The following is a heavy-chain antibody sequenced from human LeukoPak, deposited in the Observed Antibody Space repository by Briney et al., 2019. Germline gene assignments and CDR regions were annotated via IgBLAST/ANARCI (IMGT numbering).Heavy chain of an antibody. V-gene: IGHV3-9*01. CDR3: ARVPAGVIGMKDAFDI. D-gene: IGHD3-16*02. CDR2: ISWNSDSI. Sequence: GGSLRLSCAASGFTFDDYAMHWVRQAPGKGLEWVSSISWNSDSIAYADSVKGRFTISRDNAKNSLYLQMNSLRAEDTAVYYCARVPAGVIGMKDAFDIWGQGTMVTVSS. J-gene: IGHJ3*02. CDR1: GFTFDDYA.